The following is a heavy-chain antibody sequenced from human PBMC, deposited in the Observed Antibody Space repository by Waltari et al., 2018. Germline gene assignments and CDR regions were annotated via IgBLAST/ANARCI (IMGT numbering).Heavy chain of an antibody. D-gene: IGHD3-22*01. CDR1: GAPVSGGRYF. CDR3: ARSGYDSTEGWLDP. V-gene: IGHV4-61*02. CDR2: IYTTGRT. J-gene: IGHJ5*02. Sequence: QVQLQESGPGLVKPSQTLSLTCTVPGAPVSGGRYFWTWIRQPAGKGLEWIARIYTTGRTDYNPSLQSRVTISADTSKNELSLKMSSVTAADTAVYYCARSGYDSTEGWLDPWGPGTLVTVSS.